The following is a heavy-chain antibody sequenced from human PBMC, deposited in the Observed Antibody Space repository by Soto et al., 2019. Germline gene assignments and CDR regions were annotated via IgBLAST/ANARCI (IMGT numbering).Heavy chain of an antibody. Sequence: PGGSLRLSCAASGFTFSSYSMNWVRQAPGKGLEWVSYISSSSSTIYYADSVKGRFTISRDNAQNSLYLQMNSLRDEDTAVYYCARGVGLAYYYYGMDVWGQGTTLTVS. V-gene: IGHV3-48*02. J-gene: IGHJ6*02. D-gene: IGHD1-26*01. CDR1: GFTFSSYS. CDR3: ARGVGLAYYYYGMDV. CDR2: ISSSSSTI.